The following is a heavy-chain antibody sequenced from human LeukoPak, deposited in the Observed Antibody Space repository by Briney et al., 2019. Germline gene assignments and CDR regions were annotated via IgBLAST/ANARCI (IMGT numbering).Heavy chain of an antibody. CDR1: GGSFSGYY. V-gene: IGHV4-34*01. J-gene: IGHJ4*02. Sequence: SETLSLTCAVYGGSFSGYYWSWIRQPPGKGLEWIGEINHSGSTNYNPSLKSRVTISVDTSKNQFSLKLSSVAAADTAVYYCARKGAYSSSWYAFDYWGQGTLVTVSS. D-gene: IGHD6-13*01. CDR2: INHSGST. CDR3: ARKGAYSSSWYAFDY.